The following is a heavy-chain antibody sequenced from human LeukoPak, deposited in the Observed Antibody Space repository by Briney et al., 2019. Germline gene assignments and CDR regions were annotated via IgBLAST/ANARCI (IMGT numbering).Heavy chain of an antibody. CDR3: AKLMVPYCTNGVCSHFDY. J-gene: IGHJ4*02. D-gene: IGHD2-8*01. Sequence: PGGSLRLSFAASGFTFSSYAMSWLRQAPGKGLEGVSAISGSGGSTYYADSVKGRFTISRHNSKNTVYLQMNSLRAEDTAVYYCAKLMVPYCTNGVCSHFDYWGQGTLVTVSS. CDR1: GFTFSSYA. V-gene: IGHV3-23*01. CDR2: ISGSGGST.